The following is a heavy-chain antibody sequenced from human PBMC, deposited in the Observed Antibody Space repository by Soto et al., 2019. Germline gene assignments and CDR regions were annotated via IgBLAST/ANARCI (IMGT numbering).Heavy chain of an antibody. CDR2: INHSGST. Sequence: DTLSLTCAVYGGSFSGYYWSWIRQPPGKGLEWIGEINHSGSTNYNPSLKSRVTISVDTSKNQFSLKLSSVTAADTAVYYCARYIPPGDYFDYWGQGTLVTVSS. V-gene: IGHV4-34*01. CDR1: GGSFSGYY. J-gene: IGHJ4*02. D-gene: IGHD3-10*01. CDR3: ARYIPPGDYFDY.